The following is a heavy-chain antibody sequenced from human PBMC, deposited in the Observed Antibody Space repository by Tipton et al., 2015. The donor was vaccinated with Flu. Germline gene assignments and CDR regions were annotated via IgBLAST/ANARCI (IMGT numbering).Heavy chain of an antibody. CDR2: INPNSGGR. Sequence: QSGAEVKKPGASVRVSCRASGYTVTDYYIHWVRQAPGQGLEWMGWINPNSGGRKDAQKFQGRVSMTWDTSISTVCMELSRLKSDDTAVYYCARRSWDYWGQGTLVIVSS. CDR1: GYTVTDYY. CDR3: ARRSWDY. V-gene: IGHV1-2*02. J-gene: IGHJ4*02.